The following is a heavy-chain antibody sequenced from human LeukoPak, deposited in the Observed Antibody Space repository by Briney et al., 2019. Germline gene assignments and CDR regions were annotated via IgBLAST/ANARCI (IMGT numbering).Heavy chain of an antibody. CDR1: GFTFSSYS. V-gene: IGHV3-21*01. J-gene: IGHJ4*02. Sequence: GGSLRLSCAASGFTFSSYSMNWVRQAPGKGLEWVSSISSSSSYIYYADSVKGRFTISRDNAKNSLYLQMNSLRAEDTAVYYCARGFYDSRAFDYWGQGTLVTVS. CDR3: ARGFYDSRAFDY. CDR2: ISSSSSYI. D-gene: IGHD3-22*01.